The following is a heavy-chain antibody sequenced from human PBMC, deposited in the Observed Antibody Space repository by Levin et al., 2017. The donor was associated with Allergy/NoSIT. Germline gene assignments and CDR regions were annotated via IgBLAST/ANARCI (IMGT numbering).Heavy chain of an antibody. Sequence: GGSLRLSCVASGHTLSDYGMNWVRQAPGKGLEWISYITSGGTNTYYADSVKGRFTISRDNAENSLFLQMTSLTVADTAVYYCATAVSPRTNTGLDYWGQGILVTVSS. D-gene: IGHD2/OR15-2a*01. CDR1: GHTLSDYG. CDR3: ATAVSPRTNTGLDY. CDR2: ITSGGTNT. V-gene: IGHV3-48*01. J-gene: IGHJ4*02.